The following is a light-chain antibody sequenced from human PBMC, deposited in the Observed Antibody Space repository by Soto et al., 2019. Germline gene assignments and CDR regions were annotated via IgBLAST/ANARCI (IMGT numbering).Light chain of an antibody. CDR2: EVS. J-gene: IGLJ1*01. Sequence: ALTQPASVSGSPGQSITISCTGTSSDVGGYNYVSWYQQLPDKAPKLMIFEVSNRPSGVSIRFSGSKSGNTASLTISGLQAEDEADYYCSSYTTSSTRVFGSGTKVTVL. CDR3: SSYTTSSTRV. CDR1: SSDVGGYNY. V-gene: IGLV2-14*01.